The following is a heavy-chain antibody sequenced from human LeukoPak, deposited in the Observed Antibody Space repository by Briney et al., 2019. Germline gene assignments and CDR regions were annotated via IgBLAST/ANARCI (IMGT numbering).Heavy chain of an antibody. CDR1: GYTFSNFG. CDR2: ITAYSGNR. Sequence: ASVKVSCKTSGYTFSNFGISWVRQAPGQGLEWMGWITAYSGNRLYAQRFQGRITLATDTSTSTSYMELRSLEYDDTAIYYCARDNDKVVDHWGQGTLVTVSS. V-gene: IGHV1-18*01. CDR3: ARDNDKVVDH. J-gene: IGHJ4*01. D-gene: IGHD1-1*01.